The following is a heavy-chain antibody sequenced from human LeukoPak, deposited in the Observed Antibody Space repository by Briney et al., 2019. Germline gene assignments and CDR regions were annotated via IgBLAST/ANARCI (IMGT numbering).Heavy chain of an antibody. CDR1: GFTFSSYA. V-gene: IGHV3-23*01. CDR3: AKTVDTAMVSHYYYYMDV. D-gene: IGHD5-18*01. J-gene: IGHJ6*03. Sequence: GGSLRLSCAASGFTFSSYAMSRVRQAPGKGLEWVSAISGSGGSTYYADSVKGRFTISRDNSKNTLYLQMNSLRAEDTAVYYCAKTVDTAMVSHYYYYMDVWGKGTTVTVSS. CDR2: ISGSGGST.